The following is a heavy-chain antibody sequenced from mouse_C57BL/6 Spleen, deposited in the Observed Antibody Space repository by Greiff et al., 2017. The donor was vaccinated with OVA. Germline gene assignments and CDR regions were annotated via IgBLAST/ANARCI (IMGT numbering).Heavy chain of an antibody. CDR3: ARAGYSKRVAYAMDY. Sequence: QVQLQQPGAELVKPGASVKLSCKASGYTFTSYWMHWVKQRPGRGLEWIGRIDPSGGGTKYNEKFKSKATLTVDKPSSTAYMQLSSLTSEDSAVYYCARAGYSKRVAYAMDYWGQGTSVTVSS. D-gene: IGHD2-5*01. V-gene: IGHV1-72*01. CDR2: IDPSGGGT. CDR1: GYTFTSYW. J-gene: IGHJ4*01.